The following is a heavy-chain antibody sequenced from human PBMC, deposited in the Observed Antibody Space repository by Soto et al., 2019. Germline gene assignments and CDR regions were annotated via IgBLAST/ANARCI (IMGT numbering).Heavy chain of an antibody. CDR3: ARDRVDSGYDEDWFDP. CDR2: ISYDGSNK. V-gene: IGHV3-30-3*01. D-gene: IGHD5-12*01. Sequence: GGSLRLSCAASGFTFSSYSMHLVRQAPGKGLEWVAVISYDGSNKYYADSVKGRFTISRDNSKNTLYLQMNSLRAEDTAVYYCARDRVDSGYDEDWFDPWGQGTLVTVSS. J-gene: IGHJ5*02. CDR1: GFTFSSYS.